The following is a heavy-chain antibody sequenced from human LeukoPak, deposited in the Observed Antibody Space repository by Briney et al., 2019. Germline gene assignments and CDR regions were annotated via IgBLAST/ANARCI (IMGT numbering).Heavy chain of an antibody. D-gene: IGHD2-2*01. CDR2: INTDGSTT. J-gene: IGHJ4*02. CDR1: RFTCRSHW. CDR3: ASSSSSCCES. V-gene: IGHV3-74*01. Sequence: GGSLRLSCAASRFTCRSHWMHWVGEAPGKELVWVSRINTDGSTTNYADSVKGRFTISRDNAKNTLYLQMDSLRAEDTAVYYCASSSSSCCESWGQGTLVTVSS.